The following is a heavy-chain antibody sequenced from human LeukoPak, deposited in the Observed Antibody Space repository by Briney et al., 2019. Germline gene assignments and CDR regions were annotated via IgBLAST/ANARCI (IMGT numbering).Heavy chain of an antibody. Sequence: GGSLRLSCAASGFTFSSYWMHWVRHAPGKGLVWVSRINSDGSSTSYADSVKGRFTISRDNAKNTLYLQMNSLRAEDTAVYYCARASRAHYYGMDVWGQGTTVTVSS. CDR2: INSDGSST. CDR1: GFTFSSYW. CDR3: ARASRAHYYGMDV. V-gene: IGHV3-74*01. J-gene: IGHJ6*02.